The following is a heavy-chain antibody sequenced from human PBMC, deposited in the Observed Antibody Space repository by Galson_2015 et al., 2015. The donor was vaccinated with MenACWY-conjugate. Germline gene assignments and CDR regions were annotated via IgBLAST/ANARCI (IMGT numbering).Heavy chain of an antibody. V-gene: IGHV3-23*01. CDR3: AKDLWAGSSGGGFDY. CDR2: ISGSGGST. J-gene: IGHJ4*02. D-gene: IGHD6-19*01. CDR1: GFTFSSYA. Sequence: SLRLSCAASGFTFSSYAMSWVRQAPGKGLEWVAAISGSGGSTYYADSVKGRFTISRDNSKNTLSLQMNSLRAEDTAVYYCAKDLWAGSSGGGFDYWGQGTLVTVSS.